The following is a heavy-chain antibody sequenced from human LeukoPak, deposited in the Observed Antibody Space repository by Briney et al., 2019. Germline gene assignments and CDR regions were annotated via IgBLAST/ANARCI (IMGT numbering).Heavy chain of an antibody. V-gene: IGHV3-48*02. Sequence: GGSLRLSCAASGFTFSSYSMNWVRQAPGKGLEWVSYISSSSSTIYYADSVKGRFTISRDNAKNSLYLQMNSLRDQDTAVYYWARVQPPPTVVTPRYYYYGMDVWGQGTTVTVSS. CDR1: GFTFSSYS. CDR2: ISSSSSTI. CDR3: ARVQPPPTVVTPRYYYYGMDV. D-gene: IGHD4-23*01. J-gene: IGHJ6*02.